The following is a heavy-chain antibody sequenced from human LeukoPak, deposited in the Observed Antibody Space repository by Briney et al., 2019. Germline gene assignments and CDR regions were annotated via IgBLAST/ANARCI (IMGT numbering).Heavy chain of an antibody. D-gene: IGHD1-26*01. CDR1: GFTFSSYG. V-gene: IGHV3-21*01. Sequence: GGSLRLSCAASGFTFSSYGMYWVRQAPGKGLEWVSAISGSGGSTYYADSVKGRFTISRDNAKNSLYLQMNSLRDEDTAVYYCARDPYSGSYGDYYYYYMDVWGKGTTVTISS. J-gene: IGHJ6*03. CDR3: ARDPYSGSYGDYYYYYMDV. CDR2: ISGSGGST.